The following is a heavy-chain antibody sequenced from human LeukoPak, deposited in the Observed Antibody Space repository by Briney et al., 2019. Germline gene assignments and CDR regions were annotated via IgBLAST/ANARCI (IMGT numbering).Heavy chain of an antibody. V-gene: IGHV3-21*01. D-gene: IGHD3-9*01. CDR3: ARDSNVLRYFDWLSQGDWFDR. CDR2: ISSSSSYI. CDR1: GFTLSRYS. Sequence: GGSLRLSCAASGFTLSRYSMNWVRQAPGNGLGWVSSISSSSSYIYYADPVKGRFTISRDNAKNSLYLQMNSLRAEDTAVYYCARDSNVLRYFDWLSQGDWFDRWGQGTLVTVSS. J-gene: IGHJ5*02.